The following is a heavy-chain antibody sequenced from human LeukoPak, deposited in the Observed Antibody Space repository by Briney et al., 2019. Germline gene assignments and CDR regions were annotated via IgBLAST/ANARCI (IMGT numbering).Heavy chain of an antibody. CDR2: INHSGST. J-gene: IGHJ3*02. Sequence: SETLSLTCAVYGGSFSGYYWSWIRQPPGKGLEWIGEINHSGSTYYNPSLKSRVTISVDTSKNQFSLKLSSVTAADTAVYYCARPGGSRREVDAFDIWGQGTMVTVSS. D-gene: IGHD1-26*01. CDR1: GGSFSGYY. CDR3: ARPGGSRREVDAFDI. V-gene: IGHV4-34*01.